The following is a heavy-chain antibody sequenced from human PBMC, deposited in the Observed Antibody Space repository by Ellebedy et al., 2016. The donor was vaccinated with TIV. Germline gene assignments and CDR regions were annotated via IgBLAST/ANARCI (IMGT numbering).Heavy chain of an antibody. V-gene: IGHV3-48*02. CDR2: IRSSINSI. Sequence: GESLKISXAASGFTFNTYSMNWVRQAPGKGLEWVAFIRSSINSISYADSVKGRFTISRDDAENSLYLQMNSLRDEDTAVYYCARVGRGNFDYWGQGTLVTVSS. D-gene: IGHD3-10*01. CDR1: GFTFNTYS. J-gene: IGHJ4*02. CDR3: ARVGRGNFDY.